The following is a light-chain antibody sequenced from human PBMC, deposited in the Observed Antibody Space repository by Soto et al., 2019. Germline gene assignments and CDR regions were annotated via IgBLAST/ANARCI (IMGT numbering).Light chain of an antibody. CDR1: QSVSSN. CDR3: QQYNNWPPWT. J-gene: IGKJ1*01. CDR2: GAS. Sequence: EIVMTQSPATLSVSPGERATLSCRASQSVSSNFAWYQQKPGQAPRLLIYGASTRATGIPARFSGSGSGTEVTLPISSMQSEDFVVDYCQQYNNWPPWTFGQGTKVEIK. V-gene: IGKV3-15*01.